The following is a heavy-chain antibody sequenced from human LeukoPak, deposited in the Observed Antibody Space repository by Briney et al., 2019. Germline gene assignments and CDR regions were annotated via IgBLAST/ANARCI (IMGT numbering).Heavy chain of an antibody. CDR1: GFTFSSYT. CDR2: ISSGSRSI. J-gene: IGHJ6*02. CDR3: ARASSSAGDYYYYGMDV. Sequence: GGSLRLSCAASGFTFSSYTMNWVRQAPGKGLEWVSSISSGSRSIFYADSVKGRFTISRDNTKNSLYLQLNSLRAEDTAVYYCARASSSAGDYYYYGMDVWGQGTTVTVSS. V-gene: IGHV3-21*04.